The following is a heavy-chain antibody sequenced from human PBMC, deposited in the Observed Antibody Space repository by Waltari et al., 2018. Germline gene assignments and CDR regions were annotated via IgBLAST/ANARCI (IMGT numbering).Heavy chain of an antibody. Sequence: EVQLVESGGGLVQPGGSLRLSCAASGFTFSSYDMPWVRQGTEKGLEWVSVIGTAGDTNYPGSVKGRFTISRENAKNSLYLQMNSLRAEDTAMYYCARAIRGGFGDLDYWGQGTLVTVSS. CDR3: ARAIRGGFGDLDY. D-gene: IGHD3-10*01. CDR2: IGTAGDT. V-gene: IGHV3-13*01. CDR1: GFTFSSYD. J-gene: IGHJ4*02.